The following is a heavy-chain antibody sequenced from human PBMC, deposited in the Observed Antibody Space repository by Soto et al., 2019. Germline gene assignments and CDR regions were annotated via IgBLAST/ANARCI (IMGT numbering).Heavy chain of an antibody. CDR2: INAHSGGT. CDR3: AKDLTRQLAYWLDP. J-gene: IGHJ5*02. D-gene: IGHD6-6*01. Sequence: GSSVKVSCKASGYTFTCYYMHLLRQAPGQGLEWMGWINAHSGGTEYAQKFQGRVTLTRDTSIATAYLTLTSLTSDDTALYYCAKDLTRQLAYWLDPWGQGTQVTVSS. CDR1: GYTFTCYY. V-gene: IGHV1-2*02.